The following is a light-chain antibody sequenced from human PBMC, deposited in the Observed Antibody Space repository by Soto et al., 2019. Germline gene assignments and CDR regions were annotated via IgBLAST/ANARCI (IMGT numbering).Light chain of an antibody. CDR1: HSVSSNY. Sequence: EIVLTQSPGTLSLSPGERATLSCRASHSVSSNYLAWYQQRPGQAPRRLIYGASSRATGIPERFSGRGAGNAFAVTFSRLEPEDFAVYYCQEYGTSPLTFGGGTKIQIK. CDR3: QEYGTSPLT. V-gene: IGKV3-20*01. CDR2: GAS. J-gene: IGKJ4*01.